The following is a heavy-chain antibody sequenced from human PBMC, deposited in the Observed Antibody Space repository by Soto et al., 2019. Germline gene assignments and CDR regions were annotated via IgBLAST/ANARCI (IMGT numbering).Heavy chain of an antibody. CDR2: INHSGST. CDR1: GGSFSGYY. D-gene: IGHD2-2*01. J-gene: IGHJ6*02. Sequence: SETLSLTCAVYGGSFSGYYWSWIRQPPGKGLEWIGEINHSGSTNYNPSLKSRVTISVDTSKNQFSLKLSSVTAADTAVYYCARGFAYCSSTSCWNYYYYYGMDAWGQGTTVTVSS. CDR3: ARGFAYCSSTSCWNYYYYYGMDA. V-gene: IGHV4-34*01.